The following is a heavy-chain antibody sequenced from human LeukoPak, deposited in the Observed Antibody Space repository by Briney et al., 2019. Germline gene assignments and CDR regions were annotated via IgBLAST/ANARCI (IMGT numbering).Heavy chain of an antibody. CDR3: ARDPKPFLRAVEYTSSSIDY. D-gene: IGHD6-6*01. V-gene: IGHV3-30-3*01. J-gene: IGHJ4*02. Sequence: PGGSLRLSCAASGFTFSDYWMHWVRQAPGKGLEWVAVTSYDGSNKYHADSVKGRFTISRDNSKNTLYLQMNSLRAEDTAVYYCARDPKPFLRAVEYTSSSIDYWGQGTLVTVSS. CDR1: GFTFSDYW. CDR2: TSYDGSNK.